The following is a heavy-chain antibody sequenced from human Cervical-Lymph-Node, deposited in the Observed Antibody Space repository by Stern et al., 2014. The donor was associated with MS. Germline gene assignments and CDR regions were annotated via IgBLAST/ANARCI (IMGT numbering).Heavy chain of an antibody. Sequence: VQLVESGGGVVQPGRSLRLSFAASKFTFRIHGMHWVRQPPGKGLEWVAVIWYDENSKYYTDSVKGRFTISRDNSKNTVYLQMNRLRAEDTAVYYCARDMGSSWLFDYWGQGILVTVSS. CDR3: ARDMGSSWLFDY. D-gene: IGHD6-13*01. V-gene: IGHV3-33*01. J-gene: IGHJ4*02. CDR2: IWYDENSK. CDR1: KFTFRIHG.